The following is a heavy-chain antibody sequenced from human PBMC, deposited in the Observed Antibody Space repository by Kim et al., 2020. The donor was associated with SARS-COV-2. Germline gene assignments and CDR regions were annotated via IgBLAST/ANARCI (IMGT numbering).Heavy chain of an antibody. CDR2: ISSSSSYI. V-gene: IGHV3-21*01. J-gene: IGHJ6*02. CDR1: GFTFSSYS. Sequence: GGSLRLSCAASGFTFSSYSMNWVRQAPGKGLEWVSSISSSSSYIYYADSVKGRFTISRDNAKNSLYLQMNSLRAEDTAVYYCARDLEAIGGGSSWEGYYYYGMDVVGQGTTVTVSS. D-gene: IGHD6-13*01. CDR3: ARDLEAIGGGSSWEGYYYYGMDV.